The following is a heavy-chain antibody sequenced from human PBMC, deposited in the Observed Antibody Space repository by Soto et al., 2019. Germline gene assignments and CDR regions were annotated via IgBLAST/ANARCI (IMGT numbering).Heavy chain of an antibody. V-gene: IGHV3-21*01. CDR1: GFTFSNYN. CDR3: AREGALKPFSS. J-gene: IGHJ5*02. CDR2: ISGTGVYI. Sequence: VXLSCVDSGFTFSNYNMNWVRQAPGKGLEWVSHISGTGVYIHYADAVKGRFTISRDNAKSSVYLQMNSLRAEDTAVYYCAREGALKPFSSWGQGALVTVSS.